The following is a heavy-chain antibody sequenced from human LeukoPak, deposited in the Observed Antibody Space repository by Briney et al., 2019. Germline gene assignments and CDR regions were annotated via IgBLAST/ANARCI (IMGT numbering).Heavy chain of an antibody. CDR2: IYYSGST. D-gene: IGHD3-22*01. Sequence: PSETLSLTCAVYGGSFSGYYWSWIRQPPGKGLEWIGYIYYSGSTYYNPSLKSRVTISVDTSKIQFSLKLSSVTAADTAVYYCARGTYYYDSRPFDYWGQGTLVTVSS. V-gene: IGHV4-30-4*01. J-gene: IGHJ4*02. CDR3: ARGTYYYDSRPFDY. CDR1: GGSFSGYY.